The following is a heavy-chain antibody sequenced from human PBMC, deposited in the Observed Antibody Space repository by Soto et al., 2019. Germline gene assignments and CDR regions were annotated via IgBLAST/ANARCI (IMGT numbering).Heavy chain of an antibody. J-gene: IGHJ4*02. Sequence: QVQLQESGPGLVKPSETLSLTCTVSGGSISSHYWSWIRQPPGKGLEWIGYIYYSGSTNYNPSLKSRVTISVDTSKNQFSLTLSSVTAADTVVYYCAREGVGATTDFDYWGQGTLVTVSS. D-gene: IGHD1-26*01. CDR1: GGSISSHY. CDR3: AREGVGATTDFDY. CDR2: IYYSGST. V-gene: IGHV4-59*11.